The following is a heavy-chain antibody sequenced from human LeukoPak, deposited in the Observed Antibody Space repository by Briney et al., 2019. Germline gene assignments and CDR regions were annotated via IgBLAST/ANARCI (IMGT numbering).Heavy chain of an antibody. CDR1: GFTFSSYE. V-gene: IGHV3-48*03. D-gene: IGHD1-26*01. Sequence: GSLRLSCAASGFTFSSYEMNWVRQAPGKGLEWVSYISSSGSTIYYADSVKGRFTISRDNSKNTLYLQMNSLRGEDTAVYYCAKDSLRERVVGSTTRGVNDYWGQGTLVTVSS. CDR2: ISSSGSTI. J-gene: IGHJ4*02. CDR3: AKDSLRERVVGSTTRGVNDY.